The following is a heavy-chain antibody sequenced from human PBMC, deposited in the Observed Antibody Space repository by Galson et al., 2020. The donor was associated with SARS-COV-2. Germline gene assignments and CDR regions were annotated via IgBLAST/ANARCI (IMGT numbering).Heavy chain of an antibody. CDR2: INSSRTYI. J-gene: IGHJ6*02. Sequence: GESLKISCAASGFTFSSYSMNWVRQAPGKGLEWASSINSSRTYIYYADSVKGRFTISTDNAKNSLYLQMNSLRAEDTAVYYCASVAAAGTLHYDYGMDVGGQGTSVTVSS. CDR1: GFTFSSYS. V-gene: IGHV3-21*01. D-gene: IGHD6-13*01. CDR3: ASVAAAGTLHYDYGMDV.